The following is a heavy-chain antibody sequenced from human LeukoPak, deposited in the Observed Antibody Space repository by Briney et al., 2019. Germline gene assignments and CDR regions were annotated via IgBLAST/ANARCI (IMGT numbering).Heavy chain of an antibody. Sequence: GGSLRLSCAASGFTFSNYGMHWVRQAPGKGLEWVAVISYDGSNKYYADSVKGRFTISRDNSKKTLYLQMNSLRAEDTAVYNCAREGSSFRAFDIWGQGTMVTVSS. CDR3: AREGSSFRAFDI. J-gene: IGHJ3*02. CDR2: ISYDGSNK. V-gene: IGHV3-30*03. CDR1: GFTFSNYG. D-gene: IGHD6-13*01.